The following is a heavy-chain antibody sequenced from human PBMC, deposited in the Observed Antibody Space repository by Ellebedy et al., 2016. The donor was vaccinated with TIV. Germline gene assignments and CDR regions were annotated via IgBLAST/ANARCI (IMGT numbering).Heavy chain of an antibody. Sequence: SETLSLTXAVSGGSISSDTYFWTWIRQPPGKGLEWIGYISQSGSTHYTPSLRGRVTISIDRSKNQFSLKLNSVTAADTAVYFCARAGASDYSYGMDVWGQGTTVTVSS. CDR3: ARAGASDYSYGMDV. J-gene: IGHJ6*02. CDR1: GGSISSDTYF. V-gene: IGHV4-30-2*01. D-gene: IGHD3-10*01. CDR2: ISQSGST.